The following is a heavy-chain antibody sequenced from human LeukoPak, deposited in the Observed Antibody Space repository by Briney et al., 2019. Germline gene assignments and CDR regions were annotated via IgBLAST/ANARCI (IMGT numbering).Heavy chain of an antibody. CDR1: GGTFSSYA. J-gene: IGHJ4*02. CDR2: IIPIFGTA. D-gene: IGHD3-9*01. CDR3: ARVIGYYDILTGSQEFDY. V-gene: IGHV1-69*01. Sequence: SVKVSCKASGGTFSSYAISWVRQAPGQGLEWMGGIIPIFGTANYAQKFQGRVTITADESTSTAYMELSSLRSEDTAVYYCARVIGYYDILTGSQEFDYWGQGTLVTVSS.